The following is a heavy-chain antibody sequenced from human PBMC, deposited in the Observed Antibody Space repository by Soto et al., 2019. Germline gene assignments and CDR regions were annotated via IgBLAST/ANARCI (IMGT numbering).Heavy chain of an antibody. D-gene: IGHD3-10*01. V-gene: IGHV4-39*01. J-gene: IGHJ6*02. CDR1: GGSISSSSYY. CDR3: ASLTYGSGSYYKVGYYGMDV. CDR2: IYYSGST. Sequence: KSSETLSLTCTVSGGSISSSSYYWGWIRQPPGKGLEWIGSIYYSGSTYYNPSLKSRVTISVDTSKNQFSLKLSSVTAADTAVYYCASLTYGSGSYYKVGYYGMDVWGQGTTVTVSS.